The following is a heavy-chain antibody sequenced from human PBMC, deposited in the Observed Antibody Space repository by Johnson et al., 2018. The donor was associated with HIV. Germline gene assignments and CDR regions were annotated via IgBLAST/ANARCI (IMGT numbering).Heavy chain of an antibody. J-gene: IGHJ3*02. Sequence: VQLVESGGGLVQPGRSLRLSCITSGFTFDDYAMSWVRQAPGKGLEWVGFIRSKVYGGTTEYAASVKGRFTISRDDSKSIAYLQMNSLRAEDTAMHYCARGDEPTFAFDIWGQGTMVTVSS. CDR2: IRSKVYGGTT. V-gene: IGHV3-49*04. CDR3: ARGDEPTFAFDI. CDR1: GFTFDDYA.